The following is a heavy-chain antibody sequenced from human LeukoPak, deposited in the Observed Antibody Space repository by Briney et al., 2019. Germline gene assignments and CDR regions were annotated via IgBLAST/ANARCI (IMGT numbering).Heavy chain of an antibody. Sequence: PGGSLRLSCAASGFTFSSYEMNWVRQAPGKGLEWVSYISSSDSTIYYADSVKGRFTISRDSAKNPLYLQMNSLRAEDTAVYYCARVAINDYGDYFDYWGQGTLVTVSS. J-gene: IGHJ4*02. CDR2: ISSSDSTI. CDR3: ARVAINDYGDYFDY. V-gene: IGHV3-48*03. D-gene: IGHD4-17*01. CDR1: GFTFSSYE.